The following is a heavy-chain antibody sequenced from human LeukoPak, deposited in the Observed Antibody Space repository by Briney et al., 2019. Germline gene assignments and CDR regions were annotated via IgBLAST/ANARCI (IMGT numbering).Heavy chain of an antibody. CDR3: ASGEYQGFDF. V-gene: IGHV4-34*01. Sequence: SETLSLTCAVYGGSFSGYYWSWIRQPPGKGLEWIGEINHSGSTNYNPSLKSRVTISVDTSKNQFSLKLSSVTAADTAVYYCASGEYQGFDFWGQGTLVTVSS. CDR1: GGSFSGYY. CDR2: INHSGST. J-gene: IGHJ4*02. D-gene: IGHD2-2*01.